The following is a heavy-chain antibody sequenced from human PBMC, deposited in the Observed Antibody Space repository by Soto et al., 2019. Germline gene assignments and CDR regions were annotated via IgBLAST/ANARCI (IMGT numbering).Heavy chain of an antibody. CDR2: INPNSGGT. CDR3: ARDNGDRIAAAGLGSYYYYMDV. V-gene: IGHV1-2*04. D-gene: IGHD6-13*01. J-gene: IGHJ6*03. Sequence: ASVKVSCKASGYTFTGYYMHWVRQAPGQGLEWMGWINPNSGGTNYAQKFQGWVTMTRDTSISTAYMELSRLRSDDTAVYYCARDNGDRIAAAGLGSYYYYMDVWGKGTTVTVSS. CDR1: GYTFTGYY.